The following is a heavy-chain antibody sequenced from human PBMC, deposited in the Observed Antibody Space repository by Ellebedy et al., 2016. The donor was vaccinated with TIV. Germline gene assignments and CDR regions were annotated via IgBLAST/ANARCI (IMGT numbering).Heavy chain of an antibody. J-gene: IGHJ4*02. CDR2: IGGGGANT. V-gene: IGHV3-23*01. CDR3: AKVDSIGWSYQRRFDY. Sequence: GGSLRLSCAASGFTFSSFTMTWVRQAPGKGLEWVSAIGGGGANTYYADSVKGRFRISRDNSKNTLYLQMSSLRGEDTAVYFCAKVDSIGWSYQRRFDYWGQGTLVTVSP. CDR1: GFTFSSFT. D-gene: IGHD6-19*01.